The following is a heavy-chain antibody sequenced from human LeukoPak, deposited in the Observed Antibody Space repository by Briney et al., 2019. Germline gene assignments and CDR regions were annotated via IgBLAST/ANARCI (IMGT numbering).Heavy chain of an antibody. J-gene: IGHJ4*02. V-gene: IGHV3-33*01. CDR3: ARDQRGFSYSKYYFDY. CDR2: IWYDGTNK. CDR1: GFSFSSYG. D-gene: IGHD5-18*01. Sequence: PGGSLRLSCAASGFSFSSYGKHWVRQAPGKGLEWVAVIWYDGTNKYYAGSVKGRFTISRDNSKNTLYLQMNSLRAEDTAVYYCARDQRGFSYSKYYFDYWGQGTLVTVSS.